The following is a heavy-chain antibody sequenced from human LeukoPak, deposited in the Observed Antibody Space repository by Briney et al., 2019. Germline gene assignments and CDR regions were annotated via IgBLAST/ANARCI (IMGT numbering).Heavy chain of an antibody. D-gene: IGHD2-2*01. Sequence: SETLPLTCTVSGGSISSSSYYWGWIRQPPGKGLEWIGSIYYSGSTYYNPSLKSRVTISVDTSKNQFSLKLSSVTAADTAVYYCARHYKIKYRPAAPYDAFDIWGQGTMVTVSS. J-gene: IGHJ3*02. CDR1: GGSISSSSYY. CDR3: ARHYKIKYRPAAPYDAFDI. CDR2: IYYSGST. V-gene: IGHV4-39*01.